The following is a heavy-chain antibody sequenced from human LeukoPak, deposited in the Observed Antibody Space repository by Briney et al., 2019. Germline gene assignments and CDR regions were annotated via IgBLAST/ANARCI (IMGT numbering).Heavy chain of an antibody. D-gene: IGHD6-19*01. CDR2: ISYDGSNK. Sequence: PGGSLRLSCAASGFTFSSYAMHWVRQAPGKGLEWVAVISYDGSNKYYADSVKGRFTISRDNSKNTLYLQMNSLRAEDTAVYYCARDRAYCSYYFDYWGQGTLVTVSS. CDR1: GFTFSSYA. CDR3: ARDRAYCSYYFDY. V-gene: IGHV3-30-3*01. J-gene: IGHJ4*02.